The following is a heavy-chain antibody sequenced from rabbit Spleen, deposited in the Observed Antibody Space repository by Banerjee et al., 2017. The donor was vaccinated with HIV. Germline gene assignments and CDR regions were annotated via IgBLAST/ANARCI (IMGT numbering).Heavy chain of an antibody. D-gene: IGHD1-1*01. J-gene: IGHJ6*01. CDR1: GFSFSDRDV. CDR3: ARDTSSSFSSYGMDL. V-gene: IGHV1S45*01. CDR2: IYTGNGKT. Sequence: QEQLVESGGGLVKPGASLTLTCKASGFSFSDRDVMCWVRQAPGKGLEWIECIYTGNGKTYYASWAKGRFTISKTPSTTVTLQMTRLTAADTATYFCARDTSSSFSSYGMDLWGPGTLVTFS.